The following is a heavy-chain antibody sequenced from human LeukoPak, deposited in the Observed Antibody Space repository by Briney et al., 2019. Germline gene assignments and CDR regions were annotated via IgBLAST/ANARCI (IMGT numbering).Heavy chain of an antibody. V-gene: IGHV4-39*01. CDR3: ARSAMFRGVTFDY. Sequence: SETLSLTCTVSGGSVNSSSYYWGWIRQPPGKALEWIGSVYHSGYTYYNPSLKSRVTISIDTSKNQFSLRLSSVTAADTAVYYCARSAMFRGVTFDYWGQGTLVTVSS. CDR1: GGSVNSSSYY. CDR2: VYHSGYT. J-gene: IGHJ4*02. D-gene: IGHD3-10*01.